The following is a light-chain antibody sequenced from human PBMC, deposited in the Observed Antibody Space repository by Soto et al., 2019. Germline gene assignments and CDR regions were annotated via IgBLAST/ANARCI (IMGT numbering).Light chain of an antibody. CDR1: QSVSSN. CDR2: GAS. J-gene: IGKJ1*01. CDR3: QQYNSWPPWT. Sequence: EIVMTQSPATLSVSPGEGATLSCRASQSVSSNLAWYQQKPGQAPRLLIYGASTRATGIPARFSGSGSGTEFTLTISSLPSEDFAVYFFQQYNSWPPWTFGQGTKVEIK. V-gene: IGKV3-15*01.